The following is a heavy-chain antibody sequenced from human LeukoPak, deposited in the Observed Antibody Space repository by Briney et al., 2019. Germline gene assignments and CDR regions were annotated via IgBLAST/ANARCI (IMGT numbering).Heavy chain of an antibody. CDR1: GFTFSSYS. CDR2: ISSSSSYI. V-gene: IGHV3-21*01. CDR3: ARGIGLAGYYYYYGMDV. Sequence: GGSLRLSCAASGFTFSSYSMNWVRQAPGKGLEWVSSISSSSSYIYYADSVKGRFTISIDNAKNSLYLKMNSLRAEDTAVYYCARGIGLAGYYYYYGMDVWGQGTTVTVSS. J-gene: IGHJ6*02.